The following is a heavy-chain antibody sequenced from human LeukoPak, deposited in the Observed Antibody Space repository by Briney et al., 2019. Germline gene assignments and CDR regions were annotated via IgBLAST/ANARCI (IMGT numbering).Heavy chain of an antibody. CDR1: GFTFSSYA. CDR2: ISAIDDST. J-gene: IGHJ4*02. V-gene: IGHV3-23*01. CDR3: AKGNSSGYYSPIDY. D-gene: IGHD3-22*01. Sequence: GGSLRLSCAASGFTFSSYAMDWVRQAPGKGLEWVSAISAIDDSTHYADSVKGRFTISRDNSKNTLYLQMNSLRAEDTAIYYCAKGNSSGYYSPIDYWGQGTLVTVSS.